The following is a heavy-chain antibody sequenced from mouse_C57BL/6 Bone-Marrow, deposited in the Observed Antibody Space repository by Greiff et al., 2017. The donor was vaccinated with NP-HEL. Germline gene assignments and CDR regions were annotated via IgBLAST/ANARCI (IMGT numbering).Heavy chain of an antibody. J-gene: IGHJ4*01. CDR3: ARLRGSSYEDYAMDY. CDR2: INSDGGST. Sequence: EVHLVESGGGLVQPGESLKLSCESNEYEFPSHDMSWVRKTPEKRLELVAAINSDGGSTYYPDTMERRFIISRDNTKKTLYLQMSSLWSEDTALYYCARLRGSSYEDYAMDYWGQGTSVTVSS. CDR1: EYEFPSHD. V-gene: IGHV5-2*01. D-gene: IGHD1-1*01.